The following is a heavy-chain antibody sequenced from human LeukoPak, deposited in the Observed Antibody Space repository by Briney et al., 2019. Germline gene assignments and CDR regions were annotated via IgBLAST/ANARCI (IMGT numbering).Heavy chain of an antibody. J-gene: IGHJ4*02. V-gene: IGHV3-23*01. Sequence: GGSLRLSCAASGFTFSSYAMSWVRQAPGKGQERVSAISGSGGSTYYADSVKGRFTISRDNSKNTLYLQMNSLRAEDTAVYYCAKDGPGPGGYYFDYWGQGTLVTVSS. D-gene: IGHD2-8*02. CDR1: GFTFSSYA. CDR2: ISGSGGST. CDR3: AKDGPGPGGYYFDY.